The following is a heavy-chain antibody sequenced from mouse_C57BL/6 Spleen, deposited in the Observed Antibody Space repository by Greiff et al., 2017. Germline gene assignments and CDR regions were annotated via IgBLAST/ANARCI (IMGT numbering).Heavy chain of an antibody. V-gene: IGHV1-64*01. Sequence: QVQLQQPGAELVKPGASVKLSCKASGYTFTSYWMHWVKQRPGQGLEWIGMIHPGDGDTNYNGKFKGKATLTADKSSSTAYMQLSSLTSEDSAVYFCASPIYDGYYAMDYWGQGTSVTVSS. CDR2: IHPGDGDT. CDR1: GYTFTSYW. D-gene: IGHD2-3*01. CDR3: ASPIYDGYYAMDY. J-gene: IGHJ4*01.